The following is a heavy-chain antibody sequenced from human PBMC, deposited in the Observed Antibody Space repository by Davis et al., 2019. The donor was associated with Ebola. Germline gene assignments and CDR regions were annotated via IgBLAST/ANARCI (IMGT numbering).Heavy chain of an antibody. V-gene: IGHV4-34*01. D-gene: IGHD6-6*01. Sequence: PSETLSLTCAVYGGSFSGYYWSWIRQPPGKGLEWIGEINHSGSTNYNPSLKSRVTISVDTSKNQFSLKLSSVTAADTAVYYCASFEYSSSSWNWFDPWGQGTLVTVSS. CDR3: ASFEYSSSSWNWFDP. CDR2: INHSGST. CDR1: GGSFSGYY. J-gene: IGHJ5*02.